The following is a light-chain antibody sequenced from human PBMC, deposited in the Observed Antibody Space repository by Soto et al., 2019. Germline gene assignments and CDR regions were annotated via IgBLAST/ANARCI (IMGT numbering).Light chain of an antibody. CDR2: AAS. J-gene: IGKJ4*01. CDR3: HQSYSTPPLT. Sequence: DLQMTQSPSSLSASVGDRVTITCRASQSISSYLNWYQQKPGKAPKLLIYAASSLQSGVPSRFSGSGSGTDFTLTISSLQPEDFATYYCHQSYSTPPLTFGGGTKVEIK. CDR1: QSISSY. V-gene: IGKV1-39*01.